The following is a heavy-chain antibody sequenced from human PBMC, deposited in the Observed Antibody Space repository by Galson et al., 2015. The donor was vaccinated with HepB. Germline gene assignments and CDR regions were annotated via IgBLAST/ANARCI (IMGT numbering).Heavy chain of an antibody. Sequence: SLRLSCAASGFTFSSYAMHWVRQAPGKGLEWVAVISYDGSNKYYADSVKGRFTISRDNSKNTLYLQMNSLRAEDTAVYYCARDFGTSCYDYWGQGTLVTVSS. CDR3: ARDFGTSCYDY. CDR2: ISYDGSNK. J-gene: IGHJ4*02. D-gene: IGHD2-2*01. V-gene: IGHV3-30-3*01. CDR1: GFTFSSYA.